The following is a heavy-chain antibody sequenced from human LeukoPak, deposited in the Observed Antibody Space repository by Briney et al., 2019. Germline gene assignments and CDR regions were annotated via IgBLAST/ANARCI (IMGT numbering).Heavy chain of an antibody. D-gene: IGHD2-15*01. V-gene: IGHV1-46*01. CDR2: INPSCGST. Sequence: ASVKVSCKASGYTFTSYYIHWVRQAPGQGLEWMGIINPSCGSTSYAQKFQGRVTMTRDMSTSTVYMELSSLRSEDTAVYYCARVHCGRRAYCSGAGYYSEDAFDIWGPGTMVTVSS. J-gene: IGHJ3*02. CDR3: ARVHCGRRAYCSGAGYYSEDAFDI. CDR1: GYTFTSYY.